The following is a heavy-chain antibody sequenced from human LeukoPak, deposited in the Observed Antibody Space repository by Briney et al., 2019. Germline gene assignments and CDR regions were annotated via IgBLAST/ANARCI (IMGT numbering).Heavy chain of an antibody. V-gene: IGHV1-8*01. D-gene: IGHD7-27*01. CDR2: MKSNNGHT. Sequence: GPVKASCKASGYTFTSFDFNWVRQATGQGLEWMGWMKSNNGHTGYAQKFQGRVTMTRDTSISTAYMELSSLTFEDTAVYYCARGPPNWGMVGYWGQGTLVTVSS. CDR3: ARGPPNWGMVGY. J-gene: IGHJ4*02. CDR1: GYTFTSFD.